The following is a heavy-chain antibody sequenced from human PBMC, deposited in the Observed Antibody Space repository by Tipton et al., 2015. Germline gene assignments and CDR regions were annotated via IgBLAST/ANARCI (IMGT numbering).Heavy chain of an antibody. D-gene: IGHD2-15*01. CDR3: ARKSLLLDY. J-gene: IGHJ4*02. V-gene: IGHV3-48*03. CDR2: LSTLGDTI. Sequence: SLRLSCAASGFTLLTHEMTWVRQAPGKGLEWISYLSTLGDTIYYADSVKGRFTISRDNAKNSLYLQMNSLRDEDTAVYYCARKSLLLDYWGQGTLVTVSS. CDR1: GFTLLTHE.